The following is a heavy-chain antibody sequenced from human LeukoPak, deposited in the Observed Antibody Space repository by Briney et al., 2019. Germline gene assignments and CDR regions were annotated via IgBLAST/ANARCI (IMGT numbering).Heavy chain of an antibody. CDR1: GGTFSSYA. CDR3: ARDLYERFHYYYYMDV. D-gene: IGHD3-3*01. Sequence: AVKLSCKASGGTFSSYAISWVRQAPGQGLEWMGGIIPIFGTANYAQKFQGRVTITTDESTSTAYMELSSLRSEDTAVYYCARDLYERFHYYYYMDVWGKGTTVTVSS. V-gene: IGHV1-69*05. CDR2: IIPIFGTA. J-gene: IGHJ6*03.